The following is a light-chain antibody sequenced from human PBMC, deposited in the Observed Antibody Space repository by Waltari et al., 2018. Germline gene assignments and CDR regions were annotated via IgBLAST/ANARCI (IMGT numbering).Light chain of an antibody. J-gene: IGKJ1*01. V-gene: IGKV3-20*01. CDR3: QHYLRLPAT. Sequence: EIVLTQSPGTLSLSPGEGATLSCRASQSVTRTLAWYQQKPGQAPRLLIYGASNRATGIPDRFSGSGSGTDFSLTISRLEPEDFAVYYCQHYLRLPATFGQGTKVEIK. CDR1: QSVTRT. CDR2: GAS.